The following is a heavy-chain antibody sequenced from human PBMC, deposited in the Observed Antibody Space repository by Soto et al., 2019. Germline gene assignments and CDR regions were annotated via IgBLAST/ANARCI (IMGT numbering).Heavy chain of an antibody. J-gene: IGHJ4*02. CDR1: GFTFSSYG. V-gene: IGHV3-33*01. Sequence: QVQLVESGGGVVQPGRSLRLSCAASGFTFSSYGMHWVRQAPGKGLEWVAVIWYDGSNKYYADSVKGRFTISRDNSKNTLYLQMNSLRAEDTAVYYCARSVSGSYLDYWGQGTLVTVSS. D-gene: IGHD1-26*01. CDR2: IWYDGSNK. CDR3: ARSVSGSYLDY.